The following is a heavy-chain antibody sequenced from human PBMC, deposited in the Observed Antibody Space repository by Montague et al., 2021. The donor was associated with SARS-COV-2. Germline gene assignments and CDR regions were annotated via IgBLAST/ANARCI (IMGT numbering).Heavy chain of an antibody. Sequence: SETLSLTCTVSGDSMSSSSYNWGWIRQPPGKGLEWIGRVYYSGRPYYNPSLKSRVTISVDTSKNQLSLKLISVTAADTAVYYCTRHVHWTCAERSPGFDYWGQGTLVTVSS. CDR1: GDSMSSSSYN. V-gene: IGHV4-39*01. CDR2: VYYSGRP. D-gene: IGHD1-1*01. CDR3: TRHVHWTCAERSPGFDY. J-gene: IGHJ4*02.